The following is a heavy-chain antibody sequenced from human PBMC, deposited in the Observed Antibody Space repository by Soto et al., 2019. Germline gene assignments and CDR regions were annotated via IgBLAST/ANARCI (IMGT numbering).Heavy chain of an antibody. CDR1: GGSISSYY. Sequence: SETLSLTCTVSGGSISSYYWSWIRQPQGKGLECIGNIYYNGSPNYNPSLKSRVTISVDTSKNQFSLKLSSVTAADTAVYYCARHYAVVLYYFDYWGQGTLVTAPQ. CDR2: IYYNGSP. CDR3: ARHYAVVLYYFDY. D-gene: IGHD2-21*01. V-gene: IGHV4-59*08. J-gene: IGHJ4*02.